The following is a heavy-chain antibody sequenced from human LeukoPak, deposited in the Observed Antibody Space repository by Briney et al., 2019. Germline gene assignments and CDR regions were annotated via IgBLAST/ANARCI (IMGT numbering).Heavy chain of an antibody. CDR3: ARERRLYYDSSGYPFDY. V-gene: IGHV1-69*06. CDR1: GGTFSSYA. CDR2: IIPIFGTA. Sequence: ASVKVSCKASGGTFSSYAISWVRQAPGQGLEWMGGIIPIFGTANYAQKFQGRVTITADKSTSTAYMELSSLRSEDTAVYYCARERRLYYDSSGYPFDYWGQGTLVTVSS. J-gene: IGHJ4*02. D-gene: IGHD3-22*01.